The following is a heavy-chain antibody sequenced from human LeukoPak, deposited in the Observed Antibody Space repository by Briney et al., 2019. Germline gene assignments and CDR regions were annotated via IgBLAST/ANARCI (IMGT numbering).Heavy chain of an antibody. D-gene: IGHD3-22*01. CDR3: ATEESSGYNRFHY. Sequence: SPTLSLTCAISGDSVSINSAAWNWIRQSPSRGLEWLGRTYYRSKWYNDYAVSVKSRVTIKPDTSKNQFSLHLNSVTPEDTAVYYCATEESSGYNRFHYWGQGTLVTVSS. V-gene: IGHV6-1*01. CDR1: GDSVSINSAA. CDR2: TYYRSKWYN. J-gene: IGHJ4*02.